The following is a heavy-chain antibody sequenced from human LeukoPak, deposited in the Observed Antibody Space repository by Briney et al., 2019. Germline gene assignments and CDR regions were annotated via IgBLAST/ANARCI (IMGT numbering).Heavy chain of an antibody. Sequence: PGRSLRLSCAASGFTFSNYGIHWVRQAPGKGLEWVAVIWYDGNNKYYADSVKGRFTISRDNSKNTLYLQMNSLRAEDTAVYYCAREDYDILLIDYWGQGTLVTVSS. J-gene: IGHJ4*02. V-gene: IGHV3-33*01. CDR1: GFTFSNYG. D-gene: IGHD3-9*01. CDR3: AREDYDILLIDY. CDR2: IWYDGNNK.